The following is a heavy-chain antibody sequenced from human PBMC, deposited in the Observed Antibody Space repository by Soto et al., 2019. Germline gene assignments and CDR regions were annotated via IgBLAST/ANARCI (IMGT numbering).Heavy chain of an antibody. V-gene: IGHV3-73*01. CDR2: IKTKAKGNAT. D-gene: IGHD1-26*01. Sequence: PGGSMRLPCSSSGFTFRASAMHWVRQASGKGREWVGHIKTKAKGNATAYAASVKCRFTISGKDSKNTAYLQMSSLTTEDTAVYYGTRDTTGIEEACPDWGQGTLVTVSS. CDR1: GFTFRASA. J-gene: IGHJ4*03. CDR3: TRDTTGIEEACPD.